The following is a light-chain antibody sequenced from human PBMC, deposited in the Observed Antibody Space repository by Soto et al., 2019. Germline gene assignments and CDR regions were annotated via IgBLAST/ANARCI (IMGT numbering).Light chain of an antibody. CDR3: TSYTSSITYV. V-gene: IGLV2-14*03. J-gene: IGLJ1*01. CDR2: DVS. Sequence: QSVLTQPASVSGSTGQSITISCTGTSSDVGGYNFVSWYQHHPGKAPKLIIYDVSNRPSGVSNRFSGSKSGNTASLTISGLQAEDEADYYCTSYTSSITYVFGTGTKVTVL. CDR1: SSDVGGYNF.